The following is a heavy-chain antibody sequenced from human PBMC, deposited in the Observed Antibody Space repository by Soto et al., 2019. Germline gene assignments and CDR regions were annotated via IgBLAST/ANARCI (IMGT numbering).Heavy chain of an antibody. CDR2: ISAYNGNT. D-gene: IGHD2-8*01. CDR3: ARVGILYGYYYMDV. V-gene: IGHV1-18*01. Sequence: ASVKVSCKASGYTFTSYGISWVRQAPGQGLEWMGWISAYNGNTNYAQKLQGRVTMTTDTSTSTAYMEPRSLRSDDTAVYYCARVGILYGYYYMDVWGKGTTVTVSS. CDR1: GYTFTSYG. J-gene: IGHJ6*03.